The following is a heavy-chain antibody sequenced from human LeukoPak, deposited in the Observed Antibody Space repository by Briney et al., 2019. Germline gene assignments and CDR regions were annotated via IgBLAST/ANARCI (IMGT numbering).Heavy chain of an antibody. CDR1: GFTFSDAW. V-gene: IGHV3-15*01. CDR3: TTDGERITMIVVVKNAFDI. J-gene: IGHJ3*02. CDR2: IKSKTDGGTT. Sequence: GGSLRLSCAASGFTFSDAWMSWVRQAPGKGLEWVGRIKSKTDGGTTDYAAPVKGRFTISRDDSKNTLYLQMNSLKTEDTAVYYCTTDGERITMIVVVKNAFDIWGQGTMVTVSS. D-gene: IGHD3-22*01.